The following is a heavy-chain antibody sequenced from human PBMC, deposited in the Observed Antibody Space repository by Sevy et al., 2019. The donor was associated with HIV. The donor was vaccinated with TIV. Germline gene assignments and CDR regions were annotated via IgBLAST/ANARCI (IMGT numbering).Heavy chain of an antibody. Sequence: GGSLRLSCVASGFNFNIYSMSWVRQAPGKGLEWVSTLSFGCGRINHADSVQGRFTMSRDDSKKTVYLEMNSLRAEGTAVYYCAREGCTRPHDHWGQGTLVTVSS. D-gene: IGHD2-8*01. CDR3: AREGCTRPHDH. CDR2: LSFGCGRI. V-gene: IGHV3-23*01. CDR1: GFNFNIYS. J-gene: IGHJ4*02.